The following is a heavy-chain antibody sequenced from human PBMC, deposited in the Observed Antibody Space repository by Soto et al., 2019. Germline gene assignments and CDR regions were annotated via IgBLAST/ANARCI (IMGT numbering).Heavy chain of an antibody. J-gene: IGHJ5*02. CDR3: TTEDIVVVPAATTWFDP. V-gene: IGHV3-15*07. CDR1: GFTFSNAW. Sequence: EVQLVESGGGLVKPGGSLRLSCAASGFTFSNAWMNWVRQAPGKGLEWVGRIKSKTDGGTTDYAAPVKGRFTISRDDSKNTLYLQMNSLKTEDTAVYYCTTEDIVVVPAATTWFDPWGQGTLVTVSS. D-gene: IGHD2-2*01. CDR2: IKSKTDGGTT.